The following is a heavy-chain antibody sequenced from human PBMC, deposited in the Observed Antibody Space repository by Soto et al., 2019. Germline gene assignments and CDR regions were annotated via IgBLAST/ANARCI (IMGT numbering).Heavy chain of an antibody. V-gene: IGHV1-2*04. Sequence: ASVKVSCKASGYSFTDYHIDWVRQAPGQGLEWLGRINPKSGGTSTAQKFQGWVTMTTDTSISTASMELTRLNSDDTAIYYCARGDSTDCSNGVCSFFYNLDMDVWGQGTTVTVS. D-gene: IGHD2-8*01. CDR3: ARGDSTDCSNGVCSFFYNLDMDV. J-gene: IGHJ6*02. CDR2: INPKSGGT. CDR1: GYSFTDYH.